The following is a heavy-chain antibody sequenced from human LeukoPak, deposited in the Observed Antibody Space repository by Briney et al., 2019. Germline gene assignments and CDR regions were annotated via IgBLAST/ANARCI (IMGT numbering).Heavy chain of an antibody. J-gene: IGHJ6*02. D-gene: IGHD3-10*01. Sequence: PSQTLSLTCTVSGGSISSGGYYWSWIRQPPGKGLEWIGYIYYSGSTNYNPSLKSRVTISVDTSKNQFSLKLSSVTAADTAVYYCASYGSGSYHDYGMDVWGQGTTVTVSS. CDR2: IYYSGST. CDR3: ASYGSGSYHDYGMDV. CDR1: GGSISSGGYY. V-gene: IGHV4-61*08.